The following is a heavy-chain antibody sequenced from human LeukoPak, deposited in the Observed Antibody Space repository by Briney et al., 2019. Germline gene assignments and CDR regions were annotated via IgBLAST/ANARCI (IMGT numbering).Heavy chain of an antibody. CDR1: GLTFSPYA. CDR2: IGGSGGST. CDR3: AKPLFNGTQINYYFDY. Sequence: GGSLRLSCAASGLTFSPYAMRWVRQPPGKGLEWGSSIGGSGGSTFYADSVEGRFNNSRDNSKNTLYLEMNSLRAEGTAVYYCAKPLFNGTQINYYFDYWGQGTLVTVSS. V-gene: IGHV3-23*01. D-gene: IGHD2-8*01. J-gene: IGHJ4*02.